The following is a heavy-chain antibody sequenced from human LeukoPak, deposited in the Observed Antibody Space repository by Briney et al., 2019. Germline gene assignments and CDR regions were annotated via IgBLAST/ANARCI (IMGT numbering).Heavy chain of an antibody. CDR2: IYTSGST. CDR3: ARNSAGYTNRGNYYYYMDV. V-gene: IGHV4-4*07. J-gene: IGHJ6*03. Sequence: PSETLSLTCTVSGGSISSYYWSWIRQPAGKGLEWIGRIYTSGSTNYNPSLKSRVTMSVDTSKNQFSLKLSSVTAADTAVYYCARNSAGYTNRGNYYYYMDVWGKGTTVTVSS. CDR1: GGSISSYY. D-gene: IGHD5-24*01.